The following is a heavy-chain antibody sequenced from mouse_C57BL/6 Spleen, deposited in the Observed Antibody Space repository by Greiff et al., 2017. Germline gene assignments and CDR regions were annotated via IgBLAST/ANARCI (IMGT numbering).Heavy chain of an antibody. J-gene: IGHJ3*01. Sequence: EVQLQQPGAELVKPGASVKLSCKASGYTFTSYWMHWVKQRPGQGLEWIGRIDPEDGETKYAPKFQGKATITADTSSNTAYLQLSSLTSEDTAVYYCARGDYDYDVGFAYWGQGTLVTVSA. CDR2: IDPEDGET. D-gene: IGHD2-4*01. CDR3: ARGDYDYDVGFAY. V-gene: IGHV14-2*01. CDR1: GYTFTSYW.